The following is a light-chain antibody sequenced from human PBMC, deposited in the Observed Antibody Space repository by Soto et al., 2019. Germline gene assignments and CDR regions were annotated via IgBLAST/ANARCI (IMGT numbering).Light chain of an antibody. V-gene: IGKV1-5*01. CDR1: LSISSW. J-gene: IGKJ1*01. Sequence: DIQMTQSPSTLSASVGDRVTITCRASLSISSWLAWYQQKPGKAPKLLIYDASSLESGVPSRFSGSGSGTEFPLTISSLQLDDFETYCYHQYNHYSPTRFGQGPKVDIK. CDR2: DAS. CDR3: HQYNHYSPTR.